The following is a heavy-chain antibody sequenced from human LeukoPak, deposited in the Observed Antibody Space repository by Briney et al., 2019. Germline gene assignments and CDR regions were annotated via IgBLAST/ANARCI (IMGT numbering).Heavy chain of an antibody. V-gene: IGHV4-30-2*01. CDR3: ARDHCSSTSCYTGAFDI. D-gene: IGHD2-2*02. J-gene: IGHJ3*02. Sequence: PSQTLSLTCAVSGGSISSGGYSWSWIRQPPGKGLEWIGYIYHSGSTYYNPSLKSRVTISVDRSKNQFSLKLSSVTAADTAVYYCARDHCSSTSCYTGAFDIWGQETMVSVSS. CDR1: GGSISSGGYS. CDR2: IYHSGST.